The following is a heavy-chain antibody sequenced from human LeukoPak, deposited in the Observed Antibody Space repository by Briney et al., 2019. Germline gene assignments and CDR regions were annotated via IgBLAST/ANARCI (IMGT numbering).Heavy chain of an antibody. D-gene: IGHD1-26*01. CDR3: ATGGAVGGRFGY. CDR2: IDQDGREK. Sequence: PGGSLRLSCAASGFTFSAYWMSWVPQAPGKGLECLANIDQDGREKYYVDSVRGRFTISRDNAKNTLYLQMNSLRAEDTALYYCATGGAVGGRFGYWGQGTLVTVSS. V-gene: IGHV3-7*05. J-gene: IGHJ4*02. CDR1: GFTFSAYW.